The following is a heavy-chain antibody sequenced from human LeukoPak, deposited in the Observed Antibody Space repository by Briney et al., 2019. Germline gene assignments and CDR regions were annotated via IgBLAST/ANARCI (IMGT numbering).Heavy chain of an antibody. J-gene: IGHJ4*02. D-gene: IGHD2-15*01. CDR1: GFTVSNNY. Sequence: GGSLRLSCAASGFTVSNNYMSWVRQAPGKGLEWVSVIYSGGSTYYADSVKGRFTISRDNSKNTLYLQMNSLRAEDTAVYYCARDQCSGGSCYLFDYWGQGTLVTVSS. V-gene: IGHV3-66*01. CDR3: ARDQCSGGSCYLFDY. CDR2: IYSGGST.